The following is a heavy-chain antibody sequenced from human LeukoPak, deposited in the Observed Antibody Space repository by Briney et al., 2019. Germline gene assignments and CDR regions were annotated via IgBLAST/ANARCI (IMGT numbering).Heavy chain of an antibody. Sequence: ASVKVSCKASGFTFTTSAVQWVRQARGQLLEWIGWIVVGSGNTNYAQNFQERVTITRDMSTSTAYMELSSLRSEDTAVYYCAAWITTVSRGDYWGQGTLVTVSS. CDR3: AAWITTVSRGDY. J-gene: IGHJ4*02. CDR2: IVVGSGNT. D-gene: IGHD1-14*01. V-gene: IGHV1-58*01. CDR1: GFTFTTSA.